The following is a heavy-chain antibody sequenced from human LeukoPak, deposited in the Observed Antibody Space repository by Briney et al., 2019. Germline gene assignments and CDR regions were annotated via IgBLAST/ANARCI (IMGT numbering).Heavy chain of an antibody. J-gene: IGHJ4*02. V-gene: IGHV3-7*01. Sequence: GGSLRLSCAASGFTFSSYWMSWVRQAPGKGLEWVASIKQDGSEKYYVDSVKGRFTISRDNAKNSLYLQMNSLRAEDTAVYYCAKFSSGWYYFDYWGQGTQVTVSS. D-gene: IGHD6-19*01. CDR3: AKFSSGWYYFDY. CDR2: IKQDGSEK. CDR1: GFTFSSYW.